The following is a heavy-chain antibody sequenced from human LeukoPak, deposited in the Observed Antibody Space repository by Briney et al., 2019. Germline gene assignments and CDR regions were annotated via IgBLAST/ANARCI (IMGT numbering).Heavy chain of an antibody. CDR2: ISGSGGST. CDR1: GFTFSSYA. V-gene: IGHV3-23*01. CDR3: AKAAYSYGGGEYFDY. J-gene: IGHJ4*02. D-gene: IGHD5-18*01. Sequence: GGSLRLSCAASGFTFSSYAMSWVRRAPGKGLEWVSGISGSGGSTYYADSVKGRFTISRDNSKNTQYLQMNSLRAEDTAVYYCAKAAYSYGGGEYFDYWGQGTLVTVSS.